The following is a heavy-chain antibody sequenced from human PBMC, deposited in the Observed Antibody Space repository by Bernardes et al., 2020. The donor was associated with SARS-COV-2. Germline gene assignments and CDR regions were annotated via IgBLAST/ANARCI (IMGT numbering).Heavy chain of an antibody. CDR3: ARGLLYSNYFDY. D-gene: IGHD2-2*02. J-gene: IGHJ4*02. Sequence: ASVKVSCQASGYTFTSYGIRWVRQAPGQGLEWMGWISAYNGNTNYAQKLQGRVTMTTDTSTSTAYMELRRLRSDDTAVYYCARGLLYSNYFDYWGQGTLVTVSS. V-gene: IGHV1-18*01. CDR2: ISAYNGNT. CDR1: GYTFTSYG.